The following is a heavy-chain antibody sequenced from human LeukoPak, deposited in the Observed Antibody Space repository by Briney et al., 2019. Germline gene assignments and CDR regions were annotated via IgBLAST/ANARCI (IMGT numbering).Heavy chain of an antibody. Sequence: GGSLRLSCAASGFTFSSYAMSWVRQAPGKGLEWVSAISGSGGSTYYADSVKGRFTVSRDNGKNSLFLQMNSLRAEETAVYYCARTEFCGGDCHLDYWGQGTLVTVSS. D-gene: IGHD2-21*02. CDR1: GFTFSSYA. CDR3: ARTEFCGGDCHLDY. J-gene: IGHJ4*02. V-gene: IGHV3-23*01. CDR2: ISGSGGST.